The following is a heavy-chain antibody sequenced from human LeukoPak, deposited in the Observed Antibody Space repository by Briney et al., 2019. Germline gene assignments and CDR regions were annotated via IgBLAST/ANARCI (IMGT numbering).Heavy chain of an antibody. Sequence: GGSLRLSCAASGFTFSSYWMSWVRQAPGKGLEWVANIKQDGSEKYYVDSVKGRFTISRDNAKNSLYLQMNSLRAEDTAVYYCARDEVSIAAASQDAFDIWGQGTMVTVSS. CDR1: GFTFSSYW. D-gene: IGHD6-13*01. CDR2: IKQDGSEK. CDR3: ARDEVSIAAASQDAFDI. V-gene: IGHV3-7*01. J-gene: IGHJ3*02.